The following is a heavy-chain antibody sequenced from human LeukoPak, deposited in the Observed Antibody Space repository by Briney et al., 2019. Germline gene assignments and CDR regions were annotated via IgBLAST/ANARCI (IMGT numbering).Heavy chain of an antibody. CDR1: GFDLSTYE. J-gene: IGHJ5*02. Sequence: GGSLRLSCAASGFDLSTYEMNWVRQAPGKGLEWIAGITISGHTKNYADSVKGRFTISRDNARTSLYLQMNSLRVEDTGVYYCARGDPHADLWGQGTLVTVSS. CDR3: ARGDPHADL. V-gene: IGHV3-48*03. CDR2: ITISGHTK.